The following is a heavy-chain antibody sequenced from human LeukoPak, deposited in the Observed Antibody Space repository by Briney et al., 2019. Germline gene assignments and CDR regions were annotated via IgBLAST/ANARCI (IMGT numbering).Heavy chain of an antibody. Sequence: GGSLRLSCAASGFTVSTNYMIWVRQAPGKGLEWVSVLYIDGTTYYADFVKGRFIISRDNSRNTLSLQMHSLRAEDTAVYYCARRENNGYYLSWGQGTLVTVSS. CDR1: GFTVSTNY. CDR2: LYIDGTT. J-gene: IGHJ5*02. CDR3: ARRENNGYYLS. D-gene: IGHD3-22*01. V-gene: IGHV3-53*01.